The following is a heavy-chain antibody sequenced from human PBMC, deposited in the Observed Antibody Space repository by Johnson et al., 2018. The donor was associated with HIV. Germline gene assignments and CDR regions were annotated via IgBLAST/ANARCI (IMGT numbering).Heavy chain of an antibody. CDR1: GFTFSDYY. Sequence: QVQLLESGGGLVQPGGSLRLSCAASGFTFSDYYMSWIRQAPGKGLEWVSYISSSGSNIYYADSVKGRFNLSRDNAKNSLLLQMKSLSDEDTAGYQCARGGGCGGDCYSGYDAFDIWGQGTMVTVSS. V-gene: IGHV3-11*04. J-gene: IGHJ3*02. D-gene: IGHD2-21*01. CDR3: ARGGGCGGDCYSGYDAFDI. CDR2: ISSSGSNI.